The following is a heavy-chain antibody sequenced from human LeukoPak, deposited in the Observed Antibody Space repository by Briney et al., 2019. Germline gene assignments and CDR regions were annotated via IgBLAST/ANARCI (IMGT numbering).Heavy chain of an antibody. CDR1: GYTFTGYY. V-gene: IGHV1-2*02. D-gene: IGHD6-13*01. CDR2: INPDSGGT. Sequence: ASVKVSCKASGYTFTGYYMHWVRQAPGQGLEWMGWINPDSGGTNYAQKFQGRVTMTRDTSISTAYMELSRLRSDDTAVYYCARDQEQQQIYDYWGRGTLVTVSS. J-gene: IGHJ4*02. CDR3: ARDQEQQQIYDY.